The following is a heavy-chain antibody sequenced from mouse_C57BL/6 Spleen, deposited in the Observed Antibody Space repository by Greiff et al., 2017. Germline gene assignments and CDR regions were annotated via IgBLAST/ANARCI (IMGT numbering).Heavy chain of an antibody. Sequence: QVQLQQPGAELVKPGASVKLSCKASGYTFTSYWMHWVKQRPGRGLEWIGSIDPNSGGTKYNEKFKSKATLTVDKPSSTAYMQLSSLTSEDSAVYYCARGGIYSNYDAMDYWGQGTSVTVSS. V-gene: IGHV1-72*01. CDR2: IDPNSGGT. D-gene: IGHD2-5*01. CDR3: ARGGIYSNYDAMDY. CDR1: GYTFTSYW. J-gene: IGHJ4*01.